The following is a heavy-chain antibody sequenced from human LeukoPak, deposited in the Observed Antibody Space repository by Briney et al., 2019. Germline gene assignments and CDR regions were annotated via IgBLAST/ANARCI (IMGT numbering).Heavy chain of an antibody. V-gene: IGHV1-69*13. J-gene: IGHJ4*02. CDR3: AREKSYYDSSGYCDY. CDR2: IIPIFGTA. D-gene: IGHD3-22*01. Sequence: SVKVSCKASGGTFSSYAISWVRQAPGQGLEWMGGIIPIFGTANYAQKFQGRVTITADESTSAAYMELSSLRSEDTAVYYCAREKSYYDSSGYCDYWGQGTLVTVSS. CDR1: GGTFSSYA.